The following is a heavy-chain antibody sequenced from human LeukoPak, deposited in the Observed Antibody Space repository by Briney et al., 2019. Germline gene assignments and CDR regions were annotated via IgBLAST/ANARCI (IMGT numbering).Heavy chain of an antibody. Sequence: GSLRLSCSASGFTGSCNYMSWVRHAPGPGLVWVSRIKGDGISTNYADSVKGRFTISRDIAKNTLYLQMNSLRAEDTGVYYCAKDHYWSIDYWGRGTLVTVSS. CDR2: IKGDGIST. J-gene: IGHJ4*02. V-gene: IGHV3-74*01. CDR3: AKDHYWSIDY. CDR1: GFTGSCNY. D-gene: IGHD3-3*01.